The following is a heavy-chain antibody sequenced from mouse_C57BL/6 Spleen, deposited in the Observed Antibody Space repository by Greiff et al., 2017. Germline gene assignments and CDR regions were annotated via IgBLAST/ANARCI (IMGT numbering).Heavy chain of an antibody. Sequence: EVQLQQSGPELVKPGASVKMSCKASGYTFTDYNMHWVKQSHGKSLEWIGYINPNNGGTSYNQKFKGKATLTVNKSSSTAYMELHSLTSEESAVYYCARDGYGWYFDVWGTGTTVTVSS. CDR2: INPNNGGT. J-gene: IGHJ1*03. D-gene: IGHD2-2*01. CDR3: ARDGYGWYFDV. CDR1: GYTFTDYN. V-gene: IGHV1-22*01.